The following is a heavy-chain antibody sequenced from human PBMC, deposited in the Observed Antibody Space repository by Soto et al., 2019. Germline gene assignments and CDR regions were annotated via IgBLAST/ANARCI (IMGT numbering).Heavy chain of an antibody. CDR1: GGSFSGYY. Sequence: SETLSLTCAVYGGSFSGYYWSWIRQPPGKGLEWIGEINHSGSTNYNPSLKSRVTISVDTSKNQFSLKLSSVTAADTAVYYCARGGQWLPRTLDYWGQGTLVTVSS. CDR3: ARGGQWLPRTLDY. J-gene: IGHJ4*02. V-gene: IGHV4-34*01. CDR2: INHSGST. D-gene: IGHD6-19*01.